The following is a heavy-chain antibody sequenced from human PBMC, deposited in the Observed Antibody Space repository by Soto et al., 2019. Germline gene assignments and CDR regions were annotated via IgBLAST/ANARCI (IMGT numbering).Heavy chain of an antibody. Sequence: RGESLKISCKGSGYSFTTYWIAWVRQMPGKGLEWMGIIYPGDSQTSYSPSFQGQVTISADRSFTTAYLQWSSLKASDTAMYYCARHFSRTAADDYWGQGTLVTVSS. CDR1: GYSFTTYW. V-gene: IGHV5-51*01. J-gene: IGHJ4*02. CDR2: IYPGDSQT. D-gene: IGHD6-13*01. CDR3: ARHFSRTAADDY.